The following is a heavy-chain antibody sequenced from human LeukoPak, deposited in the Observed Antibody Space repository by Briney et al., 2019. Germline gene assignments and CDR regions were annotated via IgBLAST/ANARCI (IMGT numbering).Heavy chain of an antibody. J-gene: IGHJ4*02. V-gene: IGHV3-9*01. CDR3: ARDHYYDSSGYHYFDY. D-gene: IGHD3-22*01. CDR1: GFTFEVYA. Sequence: GRSLRLSCAASGFTFEVYAMHWVRHVPGKGLEWVSGISWNSGRIVYADSVKGRLTISRDNAKNSLYLQMNSLRAEDTALYYCARDHYYDSSGYHYFDYWGQGTLVTVSS. CDR2: ISWNSGRI.